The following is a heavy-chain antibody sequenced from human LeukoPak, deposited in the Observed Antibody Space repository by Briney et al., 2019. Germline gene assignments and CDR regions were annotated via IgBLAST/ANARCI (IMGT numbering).Heavy chain of an antibody. CDR2: ISSSGSTI. V-gene: IGHV3-48*03. CDR1: GFTFSSYE. CDR3: ARGGYSGYDRDAFDI. Sequence: TGGSLRLSCAASGFTFSSYEMNWVRQAPGKGLEWVSYISSSGSTIYYADSVKGRFTISRDNAKNSLYLQMNSLRAEDTAVYYCARGGYSGYDRDAFDIWGQGTMVTVSS. D-gene: IGHD5-12*01. J-gene: IGHJ3*02.